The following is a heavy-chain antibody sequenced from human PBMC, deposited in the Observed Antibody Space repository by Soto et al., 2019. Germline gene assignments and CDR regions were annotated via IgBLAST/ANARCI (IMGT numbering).Heavy chain of an antibody. CDR1: GFTFSNYV. CDR2: ISDSGGST. J-gene: IGHJ4*02. Sequence: GGSLRLSCAASGFTFSNYVMNWVRQAPGKGLEWVSGISDSGGSTYYADSVKGRFTISRDNSKNTLYLQMNSLRAEDTAVYYCAKDQAYSSPNVFDYWGQGSLVTVSS. CDR3: AKDQAYSSPNVFDY. D-gene: IGHD6-13*01. V-gene: IGHV3-23*01.